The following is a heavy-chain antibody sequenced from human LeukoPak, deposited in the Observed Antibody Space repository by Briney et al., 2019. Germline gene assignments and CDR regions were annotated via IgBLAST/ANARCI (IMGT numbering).Heavy chain of an antibody. CDR1: GGSFSGYY. J-gene: IGHJ4*02. CDR3: ARVRPLYYYGSGSPYFDY. CDR2: INHSGST. D-gene: IGHD3-10*01. V-gene: IGHV4-34*01. Sequence: SETLSLTCAVYGGSFSGYYWSWIRQPPGKGLEWIGEINHSGSTNYNPSLKSRVTISVDTSKNQFSLKLSSVAAADTAVYYCARVRPLYYYGSGSPYFDYWGQGTLVTVSS.